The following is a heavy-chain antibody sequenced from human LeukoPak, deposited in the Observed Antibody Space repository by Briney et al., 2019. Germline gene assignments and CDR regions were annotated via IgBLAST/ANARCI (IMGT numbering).Heavy chain of an antibody. Sequence: GGSLRLSCAASGFTFSSYWMHWVRHAPGKGLVWVSRINSDGSSTSYADSVKGRFTISRDNAKNSLYLQMNSLRAEDTAVYYCARCLGGSSGWYDYWGQGTLVTVSS. J-gene: IGHJ4*02. D-gene: IGHD6-19*01. CDR1: GFTFSSYW. V-gene: IGHV3-74*01. CDR2: INSDGSST. CDR3: ARCLGGSSGWYDY.